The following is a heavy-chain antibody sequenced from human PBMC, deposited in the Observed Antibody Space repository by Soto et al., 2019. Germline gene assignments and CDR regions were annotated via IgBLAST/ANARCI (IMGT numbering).Heavy chain of an antibody. J-gene: IGHJ6*02. D-gene: IGHD2-15*01. V-gene: IGHV3-15*07. CDR3: TTGSERCSGGSCYSAWTYYGMDV. CDR2: IKSKTDGGTT. Sequence: GGSLRLSCAASGFTFSNAWMNWVRQAPGKGLEWVGRIKSKTDGGTTDYAAPVKGRFTISREDSKNTLYLQMNSLKTEDTAVYYCTTGSERCSGGSCYSAWTYYGMDVWGQGTTVTVSS. CDR1: GFTFSNAW.